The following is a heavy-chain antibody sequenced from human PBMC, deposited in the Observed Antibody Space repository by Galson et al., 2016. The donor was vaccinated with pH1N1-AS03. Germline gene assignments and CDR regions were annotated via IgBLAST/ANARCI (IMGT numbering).Heavy chain of an antibody. D-gene: IGHD2-15*01. CDR2: IDEGGSHP. CDR1: GFTFSKTG. J-gene: IGHJ5*02. V-gene: IGHV3-21*01. Sequence: SLRLSCAASGFTFSKTGMNWVRQAPGKGPEWVSSIDEGGSHPYSADSLQGRFTISRDNTKNSLFLHMNSLRAEDTAVYYCVTDGTFGSTIEPWGQGTLVTVSS. CDR3: VTDGTFGSTIEP.